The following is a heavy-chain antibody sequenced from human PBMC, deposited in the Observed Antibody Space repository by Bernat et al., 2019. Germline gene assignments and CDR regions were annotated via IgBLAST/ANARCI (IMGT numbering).Heavy chain of an antibody. CDR1: GFTFSSYG. CDR3: ARDNVLVVYARPHNWFDP. D-gene: IGHD2-8*02. Sequence: QVQLVESGGGVVQPGRSLRLSCAASGFTFSSYGMHWVRQAPGKGLEWVAVISYDGSNKYYADSGKGRFTISRDNSKNTLYLQMNSLRAEDTAVYYCARDNVLVVYARPHNWFDPWGQGTLVTVSS. J-gene: IGHJ5*02. CDR2: ISYDGSNK. V-gene: IGHV3-30*03.